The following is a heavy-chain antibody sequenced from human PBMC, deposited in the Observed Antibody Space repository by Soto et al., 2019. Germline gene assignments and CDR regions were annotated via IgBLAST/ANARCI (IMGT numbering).Heavy chain of an antibody. CDR3: ARGGYCGGDCYFDY. CDR2: IIPIFGTA. J-gene: IGHJ4*02. CDR1: GGTFSSYA. V-gene: IGHV1-69*12. Sequence: QVQLVQSGAEVKKPGSSVKVSSKASGGTFSSYAISWVRQAPGQGLEWMGGIIPIFGTANYAQKFQGRVTITADESTSTAYMERSSLRSEDTAVYYCARGGYCGGDCYFDYWGQGTLVTVSS. D-gene: IGHD2-21*02.